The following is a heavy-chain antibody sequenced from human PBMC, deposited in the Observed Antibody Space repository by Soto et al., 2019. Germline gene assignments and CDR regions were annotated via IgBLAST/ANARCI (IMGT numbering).Heavy chain of an antibody. Sequence: GGSLRLSCAASGFTVSSNFMSWVRQAPGKGLEWVSVIFNDGSTYYADSVKGRFTLSRDSSRNTLDLQMNSLRAEDTAVYYCTRVNSFYYGMDVWGQGTTVTVSS. CDR2: IFNDGST. V-gene: IGHV3-66*01. CDR3: TRVNSFYYGMDV. J-gene: IGHJ6*02. D-gene: IGHD2-21*01. CDR1: GFTVSSNF.